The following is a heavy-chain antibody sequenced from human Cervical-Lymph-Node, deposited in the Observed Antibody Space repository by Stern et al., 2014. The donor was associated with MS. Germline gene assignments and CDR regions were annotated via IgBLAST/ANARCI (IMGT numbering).Heavy chain of an antibody. Sequence: VQLVESGAEVKKPGASVKVSCQASGYSFTAYFIPWVRQAPGQGLEWMGWISTDTGGANYAQRFQGRVTMTRDTSISTTYMELSRLRSDDTAVYYCARDRGSHSDYWGQGTLVTVSS. CDR1: GYSFTAYF. J-gene: IGHJ4*02. CDR3: ARDRGSHSDY. V-gene: IGHV1-2*02. D-gene: IGHD1-26*01. CDR2: ISTDTGGA.